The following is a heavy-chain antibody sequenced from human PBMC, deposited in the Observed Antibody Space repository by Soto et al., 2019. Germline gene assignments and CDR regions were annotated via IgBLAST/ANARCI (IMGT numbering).Heavy chain of an antibody. CDR1: GFTFSSYS. V-gene: IGHV3-21*01. CDR2: ISSSSSYI. D-gene: IGHD3-16*01. J-gene: IGHJ4*02. CDR3: ARDEGEPYCFDY. Sequence: GGSLRLSCAASGFTFSSYSMNWVRQAPGKGLEWVSSISSSSSYIYYADSVKGRFTISRDNAKNSLYLQMNSLRAEDTAVYYCARDEGEPYCFDYWGQGTLVTVSS.